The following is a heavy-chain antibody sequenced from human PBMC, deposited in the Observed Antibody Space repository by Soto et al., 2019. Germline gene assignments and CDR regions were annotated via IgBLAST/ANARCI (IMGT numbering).Heavy chain of an antibody. V-gene: IGHV3-33*01. CDR3: AREFRYCSGGSCYHHPFDY. D-gene: IGHD2-15*01. J-gene: IGHJ4*02. Sequence: PGESLKISCAASGFTFSSYGMHWVRQAPGKGLEWVAVIWYDGSNKYYADSVKGRFTISRDNSKNTLYLQMNSLRAEDTAVYYCAREFRYCSGGSCYHHPFDYWGQGTLVTVSS. CDR2: IWYDGSNK. CDR1: GFTFSSYG.